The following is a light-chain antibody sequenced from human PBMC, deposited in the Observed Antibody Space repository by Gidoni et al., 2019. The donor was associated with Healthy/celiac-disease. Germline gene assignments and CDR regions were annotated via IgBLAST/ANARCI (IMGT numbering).Light chain of an antibody. J-gene: IGKJ2*01. CDR3: QQRSNWPPT. CDR1: QSVSSY. V-gene: IGKV3-11*01. CDR2: DAS. Sequence: DIVLTQSPATLSLSPGERATLSCRASQSVSSYLAWYQQKPGQAPRLLIYDASNRATGIPARFSGSGSGTAFTLTISSLEPEDFAVYYCQQRSNWPPTFGQGTKLEI.